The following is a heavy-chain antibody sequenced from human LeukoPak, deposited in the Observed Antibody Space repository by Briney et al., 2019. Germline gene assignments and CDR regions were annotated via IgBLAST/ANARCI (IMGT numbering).Heavy chain of an antibody. D-gene: IGHD1-1*01. CDR2: ICIDSGNT. CDR3: ARDHNYAFDN. Sequence: WISYICIDSGNTKYADSVRGRFTISADKAKNSLYLQMNSLRVEDTAVYYCARDHNYAFDNWGQGTLVSVAS. J-gene: IGHJ4*02. V-gene: IGHV3-11*06.